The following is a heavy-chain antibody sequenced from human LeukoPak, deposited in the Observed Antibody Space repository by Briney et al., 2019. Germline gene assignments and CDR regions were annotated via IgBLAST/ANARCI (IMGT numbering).Heavy chain of an antibody. CDR2: INPNSGGT. CDR1: GYTFTGYY. J-gene: IGHJ5*02. Sequence: ASVTVSCKASGYTFTGYYMHWVRQAPGQGLEWMGWINPNSGGTNYAQKFQGRVTMTRDTSISTAYMELSRLRSDDTAVYYCARARIAARPDWFDPWGQGTLVTVSS. V-gene: IGHV1-2*02. D-gene: IGHD6-6*01. CDR3: ARARIAARPDWFDP.